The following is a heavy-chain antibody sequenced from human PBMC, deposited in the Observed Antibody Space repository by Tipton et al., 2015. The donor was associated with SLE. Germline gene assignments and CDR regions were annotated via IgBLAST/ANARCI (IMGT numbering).Heavy chain of an antibody. CDR2: INPNTAGT. D-gene: IGHD1-26*01. J-gene: IGHJ6*03. Sequence: QLVQSGPEVKKPGASVTVSCKASGYTFTDYYMHWVRQAPGQGLEWMGWINPNTAGTNYAQKFQGRVTMTRDTSISTAYMELSGLRSDDTAVYYCVRGDMGGYYYYYYLDVWGKGTTVTVSS. CDR3: VRGDMGGYYYYYYLDV. V-gene: IGHV1-2*02. CDR1: GYTFTDYY.